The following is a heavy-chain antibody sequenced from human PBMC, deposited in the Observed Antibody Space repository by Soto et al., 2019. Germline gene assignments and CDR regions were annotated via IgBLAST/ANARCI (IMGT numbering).Heavy chain of an antibody. V-gene: IGHV1-69*13. Sequence: ASVKVSCKASGGTFSSYAISWVRQAPGQGLEWMGGIIPIFGTANYAQKFQGRVTITADESTSTAYMELSSLRSEDTAVYYCARGSTYYYDSSGYYFFYWGQGTLVTVSS. D-gene: IGHD3-22*01. CDR1: GGTFSSYA. CDR3: ARGSTYYYDSSGYYFFY. J-gene: IGHJ4*02. CDR2: IIPIFGTA.